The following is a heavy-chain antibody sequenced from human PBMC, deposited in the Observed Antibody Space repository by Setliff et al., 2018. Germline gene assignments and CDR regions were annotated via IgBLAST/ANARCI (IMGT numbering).Heavy chain of an antibody. Sequence: ASVKVSCKASGYAFINYYMFWVRQAPGQGPEWMGTINTGGGSASIVDQFQGRVTMTRDTSTSTVYLELNSLRSDDTAVYYCVRGGLAAAGKKGVFDYWGQGTQVTVSS. CDR2: INTGGGSA. V-gene: IGHV1-46*01. D-gene: IGHD6-13*01. CDR3: VRGGLAAAGKKGVFDY. CDR1: GYAFINYY. J-gene: IGHJ4*02.